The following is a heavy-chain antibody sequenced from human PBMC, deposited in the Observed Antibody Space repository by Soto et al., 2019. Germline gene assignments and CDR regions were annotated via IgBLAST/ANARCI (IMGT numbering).Heavy chain of an antibody. CDR2: INPNSGGT. CDR1: GYTFTSYG. CDR3: ARGVLNYYDSSGYSNFDY. V-gene: IGHV1-2*04. Sequence: ASVKVSCKASGYTFTSYGISWVRQAPGQGLEWMGWINPNSGGTNYAQKFQGWVTMTRDTSISTAYMELSRLRSDDTAVYYCARGVLNYYDSSGYSNFDYWGQGTLVTVSS. J-gene: IGHJ4*02. D-gene: IGHD3-22*01.